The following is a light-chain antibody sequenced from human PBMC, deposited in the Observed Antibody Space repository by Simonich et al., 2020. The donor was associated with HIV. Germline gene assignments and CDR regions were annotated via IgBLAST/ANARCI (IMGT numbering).Light chain of an antibody. Sequence: QSALTQPASVSGSPGQSITISCTGTSSDVGGYNYVSWYQQHPGKARKLLIYDVSKRPSGVSNRFSASKSGNTASLTISGLQAEDEADYYCSSYTSSSTYVLFGGGTKLTVL. CDR3: SSYTSSSTYVL. V-gene: IGLV2-14*03. J-gene: IGLJ2*01. CDR2: DVS. CDR1: SSDVGGYNY.